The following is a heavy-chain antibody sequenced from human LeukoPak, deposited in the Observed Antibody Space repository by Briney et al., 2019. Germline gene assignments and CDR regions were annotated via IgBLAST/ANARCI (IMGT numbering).Heavy chain of an antibody. J-gene: IGHJ4*02. Sequence: SETLSLTCAVYGGSFSGYYWSWIRQPPGKGLEWIGEINHSGSTNYNPSLKSRVTISLDTSKNQFSLRLISLTAADTAVYYCARDTGHYYFDYWGQGTLVTVSS. CDR2: INHSGST. CDR1: GGSFSGYY. V-gene: IGHV4-34*01. D-gene: IGHD4-17*01. CDR3: ARDTGHYYFDY.